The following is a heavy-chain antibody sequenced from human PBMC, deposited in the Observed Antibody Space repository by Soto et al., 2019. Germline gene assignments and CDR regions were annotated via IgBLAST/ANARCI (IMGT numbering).Heavy chain of an antibody. CDR2: ISGSGGST. CDR3: AKGSRNYDILTGYDLAYFDY. Sequence: GGSLRLSCAASGFTFSSYAMSWVRQAPGKGLEWVSAISGSGGSTYYADSVKGRFTISRDNSKNTLYLQMNSLRAEDTAVYYCAKGSRNYDILTGYDLAYFDYWGQGTLVTVSS. V-gene: IGHV3-23*01. D-gene: IGHD3-9*01. J-gene: IGHJ4*02. CDR1: GFTFSSYA.